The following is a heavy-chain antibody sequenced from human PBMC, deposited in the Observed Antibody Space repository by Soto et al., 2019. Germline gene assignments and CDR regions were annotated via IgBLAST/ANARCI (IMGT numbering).Heavy chain of an antibody. CDR3: ARMKPTMTTVVFDY. V-gene: IGHV4-59*01. J-gene: IGHJ4*02. Sequence: NPSETLSLTCTVSGGSISSYYWSWIRQPPGKGLEWIGYIYYSGSTNYNPSLKSRVTISVDTSKNQFSLKLSSVTAADTAVYYCARMKPTMTTVVFDYWGQGTLVTVSS. CDR2: IYYSGST. CDR1: GGSISSYY. D-gene: IGHD4-17*01.